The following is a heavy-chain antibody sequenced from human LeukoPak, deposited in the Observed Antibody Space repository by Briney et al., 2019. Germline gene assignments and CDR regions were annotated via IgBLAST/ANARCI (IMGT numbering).Heavy chain of an antibody. CDR2: IYPGDSNT. V-gene: IGHV5-51*01. D-gene: IGHD3-22*01. CDR3: ATVPTGRSEYDNSDYYPYFDY. J-gene: IGHJ4*02. Sequence: GESLKISCKGSGYSLPTYWIGWVRQKPGKGLEWMGIIYPGDSNTRYSPPFQGQVIMSADKSISTAYLQWSSLKASDTAVYYCATVPTGRSEYDNSDYYPYFDYWGQGTLVTVSS. CDR1: GYSLPTYW.